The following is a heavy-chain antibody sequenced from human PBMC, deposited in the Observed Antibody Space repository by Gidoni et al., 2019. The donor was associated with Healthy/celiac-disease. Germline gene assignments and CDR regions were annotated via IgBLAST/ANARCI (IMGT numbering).Heavy chain of an antibody. CDR1: GYRFSTYW. CDR3: ARQYSSDWPPFDY. J-gene: IGHJ4*02. Sequence: EVQLVQSGAEVKKPGESLKISCRAFGYRFSTYWIGWVRQKPGKGLEWMGIIYPGDSNTKYSPSFQGQVTISAAKSITTAYLQWNSLKASDTAMYYCARQYSSDWPPFDYWGQGTLVTVSS. CDR2: IYPGDSNT. D-gene: IGHD6-19*01. V-gene: IGHV5-51*01.